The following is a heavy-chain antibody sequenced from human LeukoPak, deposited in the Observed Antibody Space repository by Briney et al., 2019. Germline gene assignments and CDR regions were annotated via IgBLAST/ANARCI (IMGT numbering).Heavy chain of an antibody. J-gene: IGHJ4*02. V-gene: IGHV1-24*01. CDR3: ATLARWIRYFDSLLPFY. Sequence: ASVKVSCKVSGYTLTELSMHWVRQAPGKGREWMGGFDPEDGETIYAQKFQGRVTMTEDTSTDTAYMELSSLRSEDTAVYYCATLARWIRYFDSLLPFYWGQGTLVTVFS. CDR2: FDPEDGET. D-gene: IGHD3-9*01. CDR1: GYTLTELS.